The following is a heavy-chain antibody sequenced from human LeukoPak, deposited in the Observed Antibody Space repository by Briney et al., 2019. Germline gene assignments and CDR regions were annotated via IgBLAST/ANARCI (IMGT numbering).Heavy chain of an antibody. CDR3: ARGYSSSWYGGWFDP. D-gene: IGHD6-13*01. V-gene: IGHV4-39*07. CDR2: IYYSGST. J-gene: IGHJ5*02. Sequence: SETLSLTCTVSGGSISSSSYYWGWIRQPPRKGLEWIGSIYYSGSTYYNPSLKSRVTISVDTSKNQFSLKLSSVTAADTAVYYCARGYSSSWYGGWFDPWGQGTLVTVSS. CDR1: GGSISSSSYY.